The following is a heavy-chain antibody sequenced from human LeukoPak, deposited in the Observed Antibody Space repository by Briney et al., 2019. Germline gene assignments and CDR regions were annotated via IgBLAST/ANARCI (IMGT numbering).Heavy chain of an antibody. V-gene: IGHV3-7*03. CDR3: TRENYVPDS. J-gene: IGHJ5*02. D-gene: IGHD3-10*02. CDR2: ISNGGSPT. CDR1: GYTFSPYW. Sequence: GGSLRLSCVASGYTFSPYWMSWVRQTPGKGLEWVASISNGGSPTYYVDSVRGRFTISRDDAKNSLFLYMNSLRADDTVVYYCTRENYVPDSWGQGTLVTVSS.